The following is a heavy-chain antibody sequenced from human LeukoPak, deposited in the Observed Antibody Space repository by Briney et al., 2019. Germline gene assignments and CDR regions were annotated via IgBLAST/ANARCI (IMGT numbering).Heavy chain of an antibody. V-gene: IGHV4-34*01. J-gene: IGHJ5*02. Sequence: SETLSLTCAVYGGSFSGYYWSWIRQPPGKGLEWIGEINHSGSTNYNPSLKSRVTISVDTSKNQFSLKLSSVTAADTAVYYCARHSSPRYSGSYAAWGQGTLVTVSS. CDR3: ARHSSPRYSGSYAA. D-gene: IGHD1-26*01. CDR2: INHSGST. CDR1: GGSFSGYY.